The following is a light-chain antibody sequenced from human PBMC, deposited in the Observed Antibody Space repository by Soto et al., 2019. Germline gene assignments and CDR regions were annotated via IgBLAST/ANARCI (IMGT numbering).Light chain of an antibody. V-gene: IGKV1-39*01. CDR2: AAS. Sequence: DIQMTPSPSSLSASVGDRVTITCRARQNINSYLNWYQQKPGKAPKLLIYAASSLQSGVPSRFSGSGSGTDFTLTVSSLQPEDFATYYCNQSYDIPNFGQGKRREIK. CDR3: NQSYDIPN. J-gene: IGKJ5*01. CDR1: QNINSY.